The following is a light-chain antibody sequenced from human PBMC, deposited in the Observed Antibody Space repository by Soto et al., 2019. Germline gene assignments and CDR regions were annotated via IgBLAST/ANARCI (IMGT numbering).Light chain of an antibody. CDR2: YDS. Sequence: SYELTQPPSVSVAPGKTARITCGGNNIGSKSVHCYQQKPGQAPVLVIYYDSDRTSGIPERFSGSNSGNTATLTISRVEAGDEADYYCQVWDSSSDPYVFGTGTKLTVL. CDR3: QVWDSSSDPYV. J-gene: IGLJ1*01. V-gene: IGLV3-21*04. CDR1: NIGSKS.